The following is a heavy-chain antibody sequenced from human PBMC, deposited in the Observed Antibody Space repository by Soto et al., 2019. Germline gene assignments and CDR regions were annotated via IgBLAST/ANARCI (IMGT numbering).Heavy chain of an antibody. J-gene: IGHJ4*02. V-gene: IGHV1-8*01. D-gene: IGHD1-1*01. CDR1: GYTYTSYN. Sequence: QVQLVQSGAEVKKPGASVKVSCKASGYTYTSYNINWVRQATGQGLEWMGWMNPNSGNTGYAQKFQGRVTMTSDTSISTAYMELSSLRSEATAVYYCAGPWNKQWGQGTLVTVSS. CDR2: MNPNSGNT. CDR3: AGPWNKQ.